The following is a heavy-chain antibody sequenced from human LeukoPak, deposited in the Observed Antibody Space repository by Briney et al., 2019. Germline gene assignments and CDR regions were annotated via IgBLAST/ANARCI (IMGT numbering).Heavy chain of an antibody. D-gene: IGHD6-13*01. CDR3: AKAISSSWYRGIDY. Sequence: GRSLRLSCAASGFTFSSYGMHWVRQAPGEGLEWVAVISYDGSNKYYADSVKGRFTISRDNSKNTLYLQMNSLRAEDTAVYYCAKAISSSWYRGIDYWGQGTLVTVSS. J-gene: IGHJ4*02. CDR1: GFTFSSYG. CDR2: ISYDGSNK. V-gene: IGHV3-30*18.